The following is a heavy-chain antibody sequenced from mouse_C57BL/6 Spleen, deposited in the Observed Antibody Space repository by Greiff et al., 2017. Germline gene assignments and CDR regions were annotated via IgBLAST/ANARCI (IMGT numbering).Heavy chain of an antibody. V-gene: IGHV5-17*01. Sequence: EVKLMESGGGLVKPGGSLKLSCAASGFTFSDYGMHWVRQAPEKGLEWVAYISSGSSTLYYADTVKGRFTISRDKAKNTLLLQMTSLRSEDTAMYYCARNDYGSYFDYWGQGTTRTVSS. CDR1: GFTFSDYG. J-gene: IGHJ2*01. CDR2: ISSGSSTL. D-gene: IGHD2-4*01. CDR3: ARNDYGSYFDY.